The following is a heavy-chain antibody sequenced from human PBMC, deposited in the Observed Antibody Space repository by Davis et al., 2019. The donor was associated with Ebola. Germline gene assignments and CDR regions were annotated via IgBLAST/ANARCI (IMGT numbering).Heavy chain of an antibody. CDR1: GYTFTNYV. CDR2: INPHNGNT. D-gene: IGHD1-1*01. Sequence: AASVKVSCQTSGYTFTNYVITWVRQAPGQGLEWMGWINPHNGNTNYAQNVQARVTMTTDTSTSTAYLEVGSLRSDDTAVFYCARAQFPTTSDHWGQGTLVTVSS. J-gene: IGHJ4*02. CDR3: ARAQFPTTSDH. V-gene: IGHV1-18*04.